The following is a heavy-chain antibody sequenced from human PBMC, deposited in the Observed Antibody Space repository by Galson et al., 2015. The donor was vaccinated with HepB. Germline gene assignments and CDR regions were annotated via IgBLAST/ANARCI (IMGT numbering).Heavy chain of an antibody. CDR1: GFTFSSYS. CDR3: ARESELAVALPPAFDI. Sequence: SLRLSCAASGFTFSSYSMNWVRQAPGKGLEWVSYISSSSSYIYYADSVKGRFTISRDNAKNSLYLQMNSLRAEDTAVYYCARESELAVALPPAFDIWGQGTMVTVSS. J-gene: IGHJ3*02. V-gene: IGHV3-21*05. D-gene: IGHD6-19*01. CDR2: ISSSSSYI.